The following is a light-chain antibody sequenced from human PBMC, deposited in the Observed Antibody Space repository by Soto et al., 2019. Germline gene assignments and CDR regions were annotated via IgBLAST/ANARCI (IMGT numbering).Light chain of an antibody. CDR3: QQYSSLPHT. Sequence: ENVLTQSPGTLSLSPGERATLSCRASQSVTNSFFAWYQQKPGQAPRLLIYGISSRATGIPDRFSGSGSGTDFTLTISRLEPEDFVVYYCQQYSSLPHTCGQGTKLEVK. J-gene: IGKJ2*01. CDR1: QSVTNSF. V-gene: IGKV3-20*01. CDR2: GIS.